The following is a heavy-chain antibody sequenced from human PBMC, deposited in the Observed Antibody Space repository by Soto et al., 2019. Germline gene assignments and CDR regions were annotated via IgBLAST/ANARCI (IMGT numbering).Heavy chain of an antibody. Sequence: GGSLRLSCAASGFTFRTDWMSGARQAPGKGLEWVANIKQDGSEKYYVDSVKGRFTISRDNAKNSLYLQMNSLRAEDTAVYYCARVWDIGVLAAATCPYYFDYWGQGTLVTVSS. CDR1: GFTFRTDW. CDR3: ARVWDIGVLAAATCPYYFDY. D-gene: IGHD2-15*01. J-gene: IGHJ4*02. V-gene: IGHV3-7*01. CDR2: IKQDGSEK.